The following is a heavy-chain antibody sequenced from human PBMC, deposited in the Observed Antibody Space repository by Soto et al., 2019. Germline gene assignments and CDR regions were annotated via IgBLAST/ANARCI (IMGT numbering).Heavy chain of an antibody. V-gene: IGHV4-4*02. D-gene: IGHD1-26*01. Sequence: QVQLQESGPGLVKPSGTLSLTCAVSGGSISSNYWWSWVRQPPGKGLEWIGEIYLSGSTNYNPSLKSRVTISVDKSKNQFSLKLSSVTAADTAVYYCARVSGSYYYGMDVWGQGTTVTVSS. CDR2: IYLSGST. J-gene: IGHJ6*02. CDR3: ARVSGSYYYGMDV. CDR1: GGSISSNYW.